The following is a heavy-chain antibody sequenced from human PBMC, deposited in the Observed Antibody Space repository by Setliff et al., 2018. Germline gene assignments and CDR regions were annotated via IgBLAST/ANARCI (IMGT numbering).Heavy chain of an antibody. J-gene: IGHJ4*02. V-gene: IGHV1-18*01. CDR1: GYTFTNYG. CDR2: ISVYSGNT. D-gene: IGHD3-16*01. Sequence: ASVKVSCKTSGYTFTNYGITWVRQAPGQGLEWMGWISVYSGNTNYAQKLQGRVTMTTDTSTSTAYMELRSLTPDDTAIYYCARDNMGRLMLTFGGAADYWGQGTLVTVSS. CDR3: ARDNMGRLMLTFGGAADY.